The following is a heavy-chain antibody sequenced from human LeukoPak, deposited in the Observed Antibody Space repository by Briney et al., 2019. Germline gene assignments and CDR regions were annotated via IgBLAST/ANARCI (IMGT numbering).Heavy chain of an antibody. CDR3: ARGGYYDSSGYRYFDY. CDR1: GYSFTSYW. CDR2: IYPGDSDT. Sequence: GESLKISCKGSGYSFTSYWIGWVRQMPGKGQEWMGIIYPGDSDTRYSPSFQGQVTISADKSISTAYLQWSSLKASDTAMYYCARGGYYDSSGYRYFDYWGQGTLVTVSS. D-gene: IGHD3-22*01. V-gene: IGHV5-51*01. J-gene: IGHJ4*02.